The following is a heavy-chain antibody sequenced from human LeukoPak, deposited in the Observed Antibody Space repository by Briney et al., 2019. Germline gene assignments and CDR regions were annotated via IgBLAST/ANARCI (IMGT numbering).Heavy chain of an antibody. Sequence: GASVKVSCKASGYTFTGYYMHWVRQAPGQGLEWMGWINPNSGGTNYAQKFQGRVTMTRDTSISTAYMELSRLRSDDTAVYYCAREPEDIVVVPAATRTDYWGQGTLVTVSS. CDR1: GYTFTGYY. J-gene: IGHJ4*02. CDR3: AREPEDIVVVPAATRTDY. CDR2: INPNSGGT. V-gene: IGHV1-2*02. D-gene: IGHD2-2*01.